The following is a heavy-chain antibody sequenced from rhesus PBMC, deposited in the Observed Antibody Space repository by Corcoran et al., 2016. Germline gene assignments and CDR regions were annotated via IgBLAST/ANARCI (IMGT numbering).Heavy chain of an antibody. Sequence: QLQLQESGPGLVKPSETLSLSCAVSGGSIRGFSWRWIRQAPGMGLEGIGFISGRGTITNASPSLTSRVTLSVDTSKNQVSLKLSSVTAADTAIYYCARYGLVSGRGYFEFWGQGALVTVSS. D-gene: IGHD3-9*01. CDR2: ISGRGTIT. CDR1: GGSIRGFS. CDR3: ARYGLVSGRGYFEF. J-gene: IGHJ1*01. V-gene: IGHV4-169*01.